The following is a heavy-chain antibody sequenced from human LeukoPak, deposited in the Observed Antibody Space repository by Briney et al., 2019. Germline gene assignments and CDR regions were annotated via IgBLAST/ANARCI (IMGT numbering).Heavy chain of an antibody. CDR2: IDGDGSTT. V-gene: IGHV3-74*01. CDR3: ARKGMGMDV. CDR1: GFTFSSYS. D-gene: IGHD6-13*01. Sequence: GGSLRLSCAASGFTFSSYSMYWVRQAPGKGVVWVSRIDGDGSTTTYADSVKGRFTVSRDNAKNTLYLYMNSLRAEDTAVYYCARKGMGMDVWGQGTTVTVSS. J-gene: IGHJ6*02.